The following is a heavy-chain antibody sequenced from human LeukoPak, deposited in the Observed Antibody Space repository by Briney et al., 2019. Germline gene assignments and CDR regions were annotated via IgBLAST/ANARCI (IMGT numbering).Heavy chain of an antibody. J-gene: IGHJ4*02. CDR3: ASFGGFHEDPGLDY. V-gene: IGHV4-59*01. CDR2: IYYSGST. Sequence: SETLSLTCTVSGGSISSYYWSWIRQPPGKGLEWIGYIYYSGSTNYNPSLKSRVTISVDTSKNQSSLKLSSVTAADTAVYYCASFGGFHEDPGLDYWGQGTLVTVSS. D-gene: IGHD1-14*01. CDR1: GGSISSYY.